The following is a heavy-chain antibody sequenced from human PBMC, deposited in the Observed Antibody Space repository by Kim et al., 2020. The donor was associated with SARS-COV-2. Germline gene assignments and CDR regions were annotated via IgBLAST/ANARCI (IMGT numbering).Heavy chain of an antibody. J-gene: IGHJ6*02. CDR3: ARRREGSSWYPPTRDGGMDV. Sequence: SETLSLTCTVSGGSISSSSYYWGWIRQPPGKGLEWIGSIYYSGSTYYNPSLKSRVTISVDTSKNQFSLKLSSVTAADTAVYYCARRREGSSWYPPTRDGGMDVWGQGTTVTVSS. CDR2: IYYSGST. CDR1: GGSISSSSYY. V-gene: IGHV4-39*01. D-gene: IGHD6-13*01.